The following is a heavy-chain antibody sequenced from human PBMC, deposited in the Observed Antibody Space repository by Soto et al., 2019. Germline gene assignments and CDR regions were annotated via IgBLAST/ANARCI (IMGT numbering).Heavy chain of an antibody. Sequence: GASVKISCKASGYTFTSYGISWVRQAPGQGLEWMGWISAYNGNTNYAQKLQGRVTMTTDTSTSTAYMELRSLRSDDTAVYYCARRGYYDILTGYYEGFECWGEGTLVTVSS. D-gene: IGHD3-9*01. J-gene: IGHJ4*02. CDR3: ARRGYYDILTGYYEGFEC. CDR2: ISAYNGNT. V-gene: IGHV1-18*01. CDR1: GYTFTSYG.